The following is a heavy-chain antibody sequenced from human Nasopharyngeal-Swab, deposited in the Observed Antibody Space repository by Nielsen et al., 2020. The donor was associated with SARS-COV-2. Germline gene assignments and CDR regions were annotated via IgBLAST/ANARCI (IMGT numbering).Heavy chain of an antibody. CDR1: GFTFSNYA. J-gene: IGHJ4*02. D-gene: IGHD6-19*01. Sequence: SGVSGFTFSNYAMNWVRQAPGKGLEWVSGISGSGGTIYYVDSVKGRFTISRDNSRNSLYLHMSNLRAEDTAIYYCAKGYSSGRVPYEYWGQGTLVTVSS. CDR2: ISGSGGTI. V-gene: IGHV3-23*01. CDR3: AKGYSSGRVPYEY.